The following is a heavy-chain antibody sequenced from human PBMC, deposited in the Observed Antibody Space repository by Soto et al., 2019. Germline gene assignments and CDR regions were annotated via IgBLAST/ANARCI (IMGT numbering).Heavy chain of an antibody. V-gene: IGHV3-21*01. CDR2: ISSSSSYI. CDR1: GFTFSSYS. CDR3: ARDADYDFRSGSHDFDY. D-gene: IGHD3-3*01. Sequence: GGSLRLSCAASGFTFSSYSMNWVRQAPGKGLEWVSSISSSSSYIYYADSVKGRFTISRDNAKNSLYLQMNSLRAEDTAVYYCARDADYDFRSGSHDFDYRGQGTLVTVSS. J-gene: IGHJ4*02.